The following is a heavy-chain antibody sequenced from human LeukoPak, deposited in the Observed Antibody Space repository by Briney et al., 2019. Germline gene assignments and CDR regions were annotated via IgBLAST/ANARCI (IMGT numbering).Heavy chain of an antibody. D-gene: IGHD6-13*01. Sequence: GGSLRLSCAASGSTFSSYAMSWVRQAPGKGLEWVSAISGSGGSTYYADSVKGRFTIFRDNSKNTLYLQMNSLRAEDTAVYYCAKETTGIAASPGDYWGQGTLVTVSS. CDR3: AKETTGIAASPGDY. CDR1: GSTFSSYA. CDR2: ISGSGGST. J-gene: IGHJ4*02. V-gene: IGHV3-23*01.